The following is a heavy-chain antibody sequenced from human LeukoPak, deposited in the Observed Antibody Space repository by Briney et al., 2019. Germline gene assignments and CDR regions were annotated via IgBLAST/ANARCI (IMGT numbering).Heavy chain of an antibody. V-gene: IGHV3-66*04. CDR1: GFTVSSNY. CDR2: IYSGGST. D-gene: IGHD6-6*01. CDR3: ARHRSSWLIDY. Sequence: GGSLRLSCAASGFTVSSNYMSWVRQAPGKGLEWVSVIYSGGSTYYADSVRGRFTISRDNSKNTLYLQMNRQRAEDTAVYYCARHRSSWLIDYWGQGTLVTVSS. J-gene: IGHJ4*02.